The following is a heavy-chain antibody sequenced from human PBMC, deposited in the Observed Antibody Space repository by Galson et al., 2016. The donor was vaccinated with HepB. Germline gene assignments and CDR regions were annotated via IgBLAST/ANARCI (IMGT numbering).Heavy chain of an antibody. Sequence: PALVKPTQTLTLTCNFSGFSLTTFGVGVGWLRQPPGKPLEWLALIYWDDDTRYSPSLKSRLTLTKDTSKNQVGLSATNMDTLDTATYYCARSDRYFFDYWGQGTLVTVSS. CDR3: ARSDRYFFDY. J-gene: IGHJ4*02. CDR2: IYWDDDT. CDR1: GFSLTTFGVG. V-gene: IGHV2-5*02. D-gene: IGHD1-14*01.